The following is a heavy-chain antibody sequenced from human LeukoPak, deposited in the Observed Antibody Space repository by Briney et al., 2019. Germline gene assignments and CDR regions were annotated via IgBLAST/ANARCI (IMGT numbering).Heavy chain of an antibody. CDR3: AELGITMIGGV. V-gene: IGHV3-30*02. D-gene: IGHD3-10*02. CDR1: GFIFNTYG. Sequence: GGSLRLSCAASGFIFNTYGMHWVRQAPGKGLEWVAFIRNDGSDKYYAVSVKGRFTISRDNSKNTLYLQMNSLRVEDTALYYCAELGITMIGGVWGKGTTVTISS. CDR2: IRNDGSDK. J-gene: IGHJ6*04.